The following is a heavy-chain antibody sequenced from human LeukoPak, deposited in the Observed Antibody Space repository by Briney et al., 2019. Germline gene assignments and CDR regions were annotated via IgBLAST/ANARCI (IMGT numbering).Heavy chain of an antibody. D-gene: IGHD6-19*01. CDR3: ARIAVAGIGSSYYYYYGMDV. Sequence: ASVKVSCKASGYTFTDYYIHWVRQAPGQGLEWMGILNPSGGSTTYAQKFQGRVTMTRDTSTSTVYMELSSLRSEDTAVYYCARIAVAGIGSSYYYYYGMDVWGQGTTVTVSS. CDR2: LNPSGGST. J-gene: IGHJ6*02. V-gene: IGHV1-46*01. CDR1: GYTFTDYY.